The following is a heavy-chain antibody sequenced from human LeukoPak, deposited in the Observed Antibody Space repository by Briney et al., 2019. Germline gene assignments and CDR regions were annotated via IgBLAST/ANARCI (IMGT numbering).Heavy chain of an antibody. CDR2: ISGSGGST. Sequence: GGSLRLSCAASGFTFSSYAMSWVRQAPGKGLEWVSAISGSGGSTYYADSVKGRFTISRDSVKNSVYLQMNSLRAEDTAMYYCAKNWESGVDLFDPWGQGTLVTVSS. D-gene: IGHD3-10*01. V-gene: IGHV3-23*01. CDR1: GFTFSSYA. CDR3: AKNWESGVDLFDP. J-gene: IGHJ5*02.